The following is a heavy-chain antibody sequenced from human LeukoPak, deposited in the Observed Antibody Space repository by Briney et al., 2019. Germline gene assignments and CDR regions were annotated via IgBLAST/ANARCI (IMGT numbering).Heavy chain of an antibody. D-gene: IGHD3-22*01. CDR3: AKDGCSSSTYYFYFDY. V-gene: IGHV3-23*01. Sequence: PGGSLRLSCEASVFTFSTYAMSWVRQPPGKGLEWVSAIRGRGDSTYYADSVKGRFTISRDYSKYTLYLQMNSLRAEDTAVYYCAKDGCSSSTYYFYFDYWGQGTLVTVSS. CDR2: IRGRGDST. CDR1: VFTFSTYA. J-gene: IGHJ4*02.